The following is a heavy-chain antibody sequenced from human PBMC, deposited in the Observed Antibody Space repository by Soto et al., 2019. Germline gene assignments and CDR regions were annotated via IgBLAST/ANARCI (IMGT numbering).Heavy chain of an antibody. CDR2: INAGNGNT. J-gene: IGHJ1*01. V-gene: IGHV1-3*01. D-gene: IGHD5-12*01. CDR3: ARSAKKTWLPDF. Sequence: GASVKVSCKASGYTFTSYYMHWVRQAPGQSLEWLGWINAGNGNTKYSHKFQDRVTITSDTSATTTYMELRSLRSEDTAVFYCARSAKKTWLPDFWGQGTLVTVSS. CDR1: GYTFTSYY.